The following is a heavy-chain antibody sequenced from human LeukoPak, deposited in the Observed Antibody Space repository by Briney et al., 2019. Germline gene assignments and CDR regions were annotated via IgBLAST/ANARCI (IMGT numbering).Heavy chain of an antibody. V-gene: IGHV4-30-4*08. J-gene: IGHJ3*02. CDR1: GGSISSSSYY. D-gene: IGHD6-13*01. CDR2: IYYSGST. Sequence: SETLSLTCTVSGGSISSSSYYWSWIRQPPGKGLEWIGYIYYSGSTYYNPSLKSRVTISVDTSKNQFSLKLSSVTAADTAVYYCAREDPPAASIAGAGTGEAFDIWGQGTMVTVSS. CDR3: AREDPPAASIAGAGTGEAFDI.